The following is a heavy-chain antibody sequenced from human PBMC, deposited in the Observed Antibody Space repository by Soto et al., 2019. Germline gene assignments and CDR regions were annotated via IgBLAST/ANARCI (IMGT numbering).Heavy chain of an antibody. V-gene: IGHV5-51*01. J-gene: IGHJ3*02. Sequence: ESLKISCKGSGYSFTSYWIGWVRQMPGKGLEWMGIIYPGDSDTRYSPSFQGQVTISADKSISTAYLQWSSLKASDTAMYYCARVGSYYYDSSGYYHDAFDIWGQGTMVTVSS. D-gene: IGHD3-22*01. CDR2: IYPGDSDT. CDR3: ARVGSYYYDSSGYYHDAFDI. CDR1: GYSFTSYW.